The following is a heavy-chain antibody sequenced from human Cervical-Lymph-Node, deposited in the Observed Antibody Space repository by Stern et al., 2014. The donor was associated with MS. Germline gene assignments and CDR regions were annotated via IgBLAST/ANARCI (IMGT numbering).Heavy chain of an antibody. CDR1: GGSFINYA. J-gene: IGHJ2*01. V-gene: IGHV1-69*01. D-gene: IGHD6-19*01. CDR3: AQGAGSYWYVGL. Sequence: EQLVESGAEVKKPGSSVKVSCKPSGGSFINYAISWVRQAPGQGLEWMGGIVPIFGAPDYAQRFQARLTMTADESTSTAYMELGSLTSDDTAIYYCAQGAGSYWYVGLWGRGTPITVSS. CDR2: IVPIFGAP.